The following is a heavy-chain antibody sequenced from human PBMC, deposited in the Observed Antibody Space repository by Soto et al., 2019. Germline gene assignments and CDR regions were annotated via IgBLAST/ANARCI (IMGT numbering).Heavy chain of an antibody. CDR2: IIPIFGTA. CDR3: ARDRPWVYYYDSSGYPPYYYYGMDV. Sequence: GASVKVSCKASGGTFSSYAISWVRQAPGQGLEWMGGIIPIFGTANYAQKFQGRVTITADKSTSTAYMELSSLRSEDTAVYYCARDRPWVYYYDSSGYPPYYYYGMDVWGQGTTVTVSS. J-gene: IGHJ6*02. CDR1: GGTFSSYA. V-gene: IGHV1-69*06. D-gene: IGHD3-22*01.